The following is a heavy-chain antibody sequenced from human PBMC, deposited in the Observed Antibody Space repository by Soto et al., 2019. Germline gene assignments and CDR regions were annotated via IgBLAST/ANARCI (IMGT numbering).Heavy chain of an antibody. D-gene: IGHD2-15*01. CDR1: GFSLTTSGVG. J-gene: IGHJ5*02. V-gene: IGHV2-5*02. CDR3: AYSQYSRWFDP. CDR2: IYWDDDK. Sequence: QITLKESGPTLVKPTQTLTLTCTFSGFSLTTSGVGVGWIRQPPGKALEWLALIYWDDDKRSSPSLKTRLTXTXXTPKHQLAPTMTHMDPVDTATYHCAYSQYSRWFDPWGQGTLVTVSS.